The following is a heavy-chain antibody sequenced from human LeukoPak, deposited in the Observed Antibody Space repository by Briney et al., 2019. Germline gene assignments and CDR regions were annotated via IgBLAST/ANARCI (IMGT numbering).Heavy chain of an antibody. CDR3: ARGLWDDYDQTRFLNWFDP. J-gene: IGHJ5*02. V-gene: IGHV1-2*02. CDR1: GHTFTAYY. CDR2: INPNSGAT. Sequence: ASVKVSCKASGHTFTAYYMHWVRRAPGQGLEWMGWINPNSGATNYVQKFQGRVTLTRDTSISTAYMELTRLTSDDTAVYYCARGLWDDYDQTRFLNWFDPWGQGTLVTVSS. D-gene: IGHD4-17*01.